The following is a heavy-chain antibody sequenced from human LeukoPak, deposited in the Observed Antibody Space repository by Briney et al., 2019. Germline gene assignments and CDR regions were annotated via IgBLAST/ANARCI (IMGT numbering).Heavy chain of an antibody. CDR2: ISASGGGT. J-gene: IGHJ4*02. V-gene: IGHV3-23*01. CDR3: AKIAGGGATSY. Sequence: GGSLRLSCAASGFPFSGYAMTWVRQAPGKGLEWVSSISASGGGTYYADSVKGRFTISRDNSKNTLYLQMSSLRAEDTAVYHCAKIAGGGATSYWGQGTLVTVSS. CDR1: GFPFSGYA. D-gene: IGHD1-26*01.